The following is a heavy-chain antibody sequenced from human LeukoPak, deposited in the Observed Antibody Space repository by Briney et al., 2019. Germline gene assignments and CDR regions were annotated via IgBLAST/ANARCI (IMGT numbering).Heavy chain of an antibody. Sequence: TSETLSLTCTVSGGSISVYYWSWIRQPAGKGLEWIGRVYTSGSTNYNPSLKSRVTMSVDTSKNQFSLRLSSVTAADTAVYYCARVTGYVMEDYFDYWGQGTLVTVSS. V-gene: IGHV4-4*07. D-gene: IGHD6-13*01. CDR3: ARVTGYVMEDYFDY. CDR1: GGSISVYY. CDR2: VYTSGST. J-gene: IGHJ4*02.